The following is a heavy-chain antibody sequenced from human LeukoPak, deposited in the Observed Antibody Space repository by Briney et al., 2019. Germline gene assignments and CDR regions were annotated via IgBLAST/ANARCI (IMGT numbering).Heavy chain of an antibody. J-gene: IGHJ6*03. Sequence: GGSLRLSCAASGFAFSNFAMGWVRQSPGKGLEWLSTINGGGNTTFYSDSVEGRFTISRDNSKNTLYLHMDSLRPDDTATYYCTKELHVAVAVADYYYFYMDVWGRGTAVTVSS. CDR1: GFAFSNFA. D-gene: IGHD6-19*01. V-gene: IGHV3-23*01. CDR2: INGGGNTT. CDR3: TKELHVAVAVADYYYFYMDV.